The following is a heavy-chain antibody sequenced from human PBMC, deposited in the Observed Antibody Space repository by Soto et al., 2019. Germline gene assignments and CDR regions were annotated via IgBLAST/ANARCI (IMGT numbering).Heavy chain of an antibody. J-gene: IGHJ6*02. CDR2: MNPNSGNT. Sequence: QVQLVQSGAEVKKPGASVKVSCKASGYTFTSYDINWVRQATGQGLEWMGWMNPNSGNTGYAQKFQGRITITRNTSITTAYMELSSLTSEATAVYYSAREGVRGMALFGQGTTVTVSS. CDR1: GYTFTSYD. CDR3: AREGVRGMAL. V-gene: IGHV1-8*01. D-gene: IGHD3-16*01.